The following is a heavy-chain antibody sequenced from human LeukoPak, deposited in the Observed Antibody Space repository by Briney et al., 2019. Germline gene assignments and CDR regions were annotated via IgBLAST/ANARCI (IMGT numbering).Heavy chain of an antibody. Sequence: SETLSLTCTVSGGSISTYYWSWIRQPPGKGLEWIGYIDYSGSTNYNTSLKSRVTISVDTSNNQFSLKLSSVTAADTAVYYCARTNYGGNSIYYYYMDVWGQGTTVTVSS. CDR3: ARTNYGGNSIYYYYMDV. V-gene: IGHV4-59*01. CDR1: GGSISTYY. J-gene: IGHJ6*03. CDR2: IDYSGST. D-gene: IGHD4-23*01.